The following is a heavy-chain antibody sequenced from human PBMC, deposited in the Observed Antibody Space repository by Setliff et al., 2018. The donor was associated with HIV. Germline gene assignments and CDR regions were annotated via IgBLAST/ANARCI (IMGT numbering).Heavy chain of an antibody. Sequence: PGGSLRLSCAASGFTFSSYSMNWVRQAPGKGLEWVSYISSSSSTIYYEDSVKGRFTISRDNAKNSLYLQMDSLRAEDTAVYYCASSGIAARLEYFHHWGQGSLVTVSS. CDR2: ISSSSSTI. D-gene: IGHD6-6*01. CDR3: ASSGIAARLEYFHH. V-gene: IGHV3-48*04. J-gene: IGHJ1*01. CDR1: GFTFSSYS.